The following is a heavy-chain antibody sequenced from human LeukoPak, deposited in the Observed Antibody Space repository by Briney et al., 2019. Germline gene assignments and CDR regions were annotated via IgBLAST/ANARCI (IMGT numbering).Heavy chain of an antibody. CDR2: INPNSGGT. CDR1: GYTFTGYY. Sequence: ASVKVSCKASGYTFTGYYMHWVRQAPGQGLEWMGRINPNSGGTNYAQKFQGRVTMTRVTSIRTAYMELSRLRSDDTAVYYCARGYYYDSSGYYGYWGQGTLVTVST. V-gene: IGHV1-2*06. CDR3: ARGYYYDSSGYYGY. J-gene: IGHJ4*02. D-gene: IGHD3-22*01.